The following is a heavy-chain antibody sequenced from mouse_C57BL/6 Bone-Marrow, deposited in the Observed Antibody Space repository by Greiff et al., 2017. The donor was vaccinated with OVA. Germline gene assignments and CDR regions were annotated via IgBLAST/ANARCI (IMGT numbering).Heavy chain of an antibody. J-gene: IGHJ1*03. D-gene: IGHD1-1*01. Sequence: VQLQQPGAELVMPGASVKLSCKASGYTFTSYWMHWVKQSPGQGLEWIGEIDPSDSYTNYNQKFKGKSTLTVDKSSSTAYMQLSSLTSEDSAVYYCANSHITTVVAPYWYFDVWGTGTTVTVSS. CDR1: GYTFTSYW. CDR3: ANSHITTVVAPYWYFDV. CDR2: IDPSDSYT. V-gene: IGHV1-69*01.